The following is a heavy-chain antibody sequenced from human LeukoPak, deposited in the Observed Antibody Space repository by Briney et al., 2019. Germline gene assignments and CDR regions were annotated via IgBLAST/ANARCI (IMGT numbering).Heavy chain of an antibody. D-gene: IGHD1-26*01. CDR2: ISSSSSYI. Sequence: GGSLRLSCEASGFTLNSYSMNWVRQAPGKGLEWVSSISSSSSYIYYADSVKGRFTISRDNAKNSLYLQMNSLRAEDTAVYYCARELVGGTYSRYFDLWGRGTLVIVSS. CDR3: ARELVGGTYSRYFDL. J-gene: IGHJ2*01. CDR1: GFTLNSYS. V-gene: IGHV3-21*01.